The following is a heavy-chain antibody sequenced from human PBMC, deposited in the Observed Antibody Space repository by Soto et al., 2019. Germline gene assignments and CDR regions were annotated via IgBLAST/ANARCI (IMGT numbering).Heavy chain of an antibody. D-gene: IGHD6-19*01. CDR2: IYWDDDK. J-gene: IGHJ4*02. CDR1: GFSLSTSGVG. CDR3: AHRLGAVAGY. V-gene: IGHV2-5*02. Sequence: QITLKESGPTLVKPTQTLTLTCTFSGFSLSTSGVGVGWVRQPPGKALEWLALIYWDDDKRYSPSLKSRVTITKDTSKNQVVLTMTNMEPVDTATYYGAHRLGAVAGYWGQGTLVTVSS.